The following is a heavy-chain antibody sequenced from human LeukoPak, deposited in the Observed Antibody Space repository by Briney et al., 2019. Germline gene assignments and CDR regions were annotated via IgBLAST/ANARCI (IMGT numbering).Heavy chain of an antibody. D-gene: IGHD6-13*01. V-gene: IGHV3-21*01. CDR1: GFTFSSFS. J-gene: IGHJ4*02. Sequence: PGGSLRLSCAASGFTFSSFSMNWVRQAPGKGLEWVSSISSSNSYIYYADSVKGRFTISRDNAKNSLYLQMNSLRAEDTAVYYCARVQGSSSWYFDYWGQGTLVTVSS. CDR2: ISSSNSYI. CDR3: ARVQGSSSWYFDY.